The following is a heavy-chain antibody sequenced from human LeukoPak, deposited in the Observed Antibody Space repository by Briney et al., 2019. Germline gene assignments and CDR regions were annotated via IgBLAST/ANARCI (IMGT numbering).Heavy chain of an antibody. Sequence: GGSLRLSCAASGFTVSSNYMTWVRQAPGEGLEWVSLIHSGGSTNYADSVKGRFTISRDNSKNTVYLQMNSLRAEDTAVYYCAREEGPIDYWGQGTLVTVSS. CDR1: GFTVSSNY. J-gene: IGHJ4*02. CDR3: AREEGPIDY. CDR2: IHSGGST. V-gene: IGHV3-66*01.